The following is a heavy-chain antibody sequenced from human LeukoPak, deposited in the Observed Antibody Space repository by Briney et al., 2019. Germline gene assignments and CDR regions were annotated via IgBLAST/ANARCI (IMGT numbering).Heavy chain of an antibody. CDR2: INLSGIT. CDR1: GGSFSGYY. D-gene: IGHD6-25*01. Sequence: SETLSLTCAVYGGSFSGYYWSWIRQPPGKGLEWIGEINLSGITNYNPSLKSRVTISVDTSKNQFSLKLSSVTAADTAVYYCAREADYYFDYWGQGTLVTVSS. J-gene: IGHJ4*02. CDR3: AREADYYFDY. V-gene: IGHV4-34*01.